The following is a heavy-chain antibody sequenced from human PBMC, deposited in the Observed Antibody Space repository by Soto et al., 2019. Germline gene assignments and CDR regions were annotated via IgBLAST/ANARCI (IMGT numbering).Heavy chain of an antibody. CDR2: ISAYNGNT. D-gene: IGHD3-22*01. V-gene: IGHV1-18*01. CDR1: GYTFTSYG. Sequence: ASVKVSCNASGYTFTSYGISWMGQPTGQVLEWMGWISAYNGNTNYAQKLQGRVTMTTDTSTSTAYMELRSLRSDDTAVYYCARDYYDSSGYYYSYYYGMDVWGQGTTVTAP. J-gene: IGHJ6*02. CDR3: ARDYYDSSGYYYSYYYGMDV.